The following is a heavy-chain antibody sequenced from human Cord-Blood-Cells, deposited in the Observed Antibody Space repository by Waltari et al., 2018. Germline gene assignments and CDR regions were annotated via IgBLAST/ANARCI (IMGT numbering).Heavy chain of an antibody. J-gene: IGHJ3*02. CDR3: LLTYCSSTSCYSEKDAFDI. CDR2: IRSKANSYAT. D-gene: IGHD2-2*01. Sequence: WVGRIRSKANSYATAYAASVKGRFTISRDDSKNTAYLQMNSLKTEDTAVYYCLLTYCSSTSCYSEKDAFDIWGQGTMVTVSS. V-gene: IGHV3-73*01.